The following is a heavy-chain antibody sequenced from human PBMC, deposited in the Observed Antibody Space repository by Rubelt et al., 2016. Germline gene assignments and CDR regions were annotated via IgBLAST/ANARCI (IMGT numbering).Heavy chain of an antibody. J-gene: IGHJ3*02. D-gene: IGHD2-21*02. Sequence: EVQLVESGGGLGQPGGSLRLSCAASGFTFSSYTMAWVRQGPGKGLEWVSVIGPGGDSTYYADSVKGRFTISRDNSRNTVYLQRISLRAEETAVYFCAKYMEVTRSAFDTWGQGTMVAVSS. V-gene: IGHV3-23*04. CDR2: IGPGGDST. CDR3: AKYMEVTRSAFDT. CDR1: GFTFSSYT.